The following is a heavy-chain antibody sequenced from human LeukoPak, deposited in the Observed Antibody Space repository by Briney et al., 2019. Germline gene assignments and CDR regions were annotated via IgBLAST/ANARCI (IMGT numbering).Heavy chain of an antibody. J-gene: IGHJ3*02. CDR2: IISSGSTT. V-gene: IGHV3-48*03. CDR1: GFIFSSYE. Sequence: GVSLTLSCAASGFIFSSYEMNWVPQAPGKGREGVSYIISSGSTTYYADYVKVRFTISKDNAQKSLYLQMTSLRAEDTAVYYCARASSVYYGSGSYPLGAFDIWGQGTVVTVSS. CDR3: ARASSVYYGSGSYPLGAFDI. D-gene: IGHD3-10*01.